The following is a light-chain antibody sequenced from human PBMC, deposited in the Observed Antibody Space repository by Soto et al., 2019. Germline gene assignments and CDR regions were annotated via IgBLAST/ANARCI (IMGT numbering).Light chain of an antibody. CDR1: QSVRGD. J-gene: IGKJ1*01. Sequence: TQFPGTLSASPGERVILSCRASQSVRGDLALFQQKPGRSPRLLIYGTSTRASVVPDRFSGSGSGPDFTLTISSLQSEDFAVYFRQHCNNWPWTFGPGTTVE. CDR3: QHCNNWPWT. V-gene: IGKV3-15*01. CDR2: GTS.